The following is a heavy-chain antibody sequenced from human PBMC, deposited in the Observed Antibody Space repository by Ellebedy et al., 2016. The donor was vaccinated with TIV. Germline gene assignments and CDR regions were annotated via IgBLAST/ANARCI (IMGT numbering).Heavy chain of an antibody. V-gene: IGHV1-69*05. CDR1: GGTFSSYA. J-gene: IGHJ4*02. Sequence: ASVKVSCKASGGTFSSYAISWVRQAPGQGLEWMGGIIPIFGTANYAQKFQGRVTMTTDTSTSTAYMELRSLRSDDTAVYYCATHPRYSSSVLFDYWGQGTLVTVSS. CDR3: ATHPRYSSSVLFDY. CDR2: IIPIFGTA. D-gene: IGHD6-13*01.